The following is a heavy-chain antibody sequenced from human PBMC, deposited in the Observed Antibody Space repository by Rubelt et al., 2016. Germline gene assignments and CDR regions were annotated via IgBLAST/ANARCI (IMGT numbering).Heavy chain of an antibody. D-gene: IGHD2-15*01. Sequence: QVQLQQWGAGLLKPSETLSLTCAVYGGSFTDYYWSWIRQAPGKGLEWIGDINHGGSINHNWSLMCRGCISVDMSKQQGSRKVTSVTAADTAIYYWARSLDDELPTVKAVDVWGPGTKVTVSS. J-gene: IGHJ3*01. V-gene: IGHV4-34*02. CDR2: INHGGSI. CDR1: GGSFTDYY. CDR3: ARSLDDELPTVKAVDV.